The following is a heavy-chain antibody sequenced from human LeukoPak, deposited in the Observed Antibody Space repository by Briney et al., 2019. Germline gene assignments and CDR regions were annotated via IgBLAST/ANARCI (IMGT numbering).Heavy chain of an antibody. D-gene: IGHD1-20*01. Sequence: SETLSLTCTVSGGSISSSSYYWGWIRQPPGKGLEWIGYIYYSGSTYYNPSLKSRVTISVDTSKNQFSLKLSSVTAADTAVYYCARELTGSRAFDIWGQGTMVTVSS. CDR2: IYYSGST. CDR1: GGSISSSSYY. J-gene: IGHJ3*02. CDR3: ARELTGSRAFDI. V-gene: IGHV4-30-4*08.